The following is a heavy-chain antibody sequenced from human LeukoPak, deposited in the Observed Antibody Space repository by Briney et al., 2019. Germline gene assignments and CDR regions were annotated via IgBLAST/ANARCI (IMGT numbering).Heavy chain of an antibody. Sequence: GASVKGSCKASGYTFTSYYMHWVRQAPGQGLEWMGIINPSGGSTSYAQKFQGRVTMTRDTSTSTVYMELSSLRSEDTAVYYCARVGGGSLTTEPFDYWGQGTLVTVSS. CDR2: INPSGGST. V-gene: IGHV1-46*01. CDR3: ARVGGGSLTTEPFDY. D-gene: IGHD1-26*01. CDR1: GYTFTSYY. J-gene: IGHJ4*02.